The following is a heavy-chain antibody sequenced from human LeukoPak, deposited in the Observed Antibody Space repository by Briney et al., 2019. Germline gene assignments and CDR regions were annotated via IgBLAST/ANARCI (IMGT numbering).Heavy chain of an antibody. J-gene: IGHJ4*02. D-gene: IGHD3-10*01. CDR2: IHYSGSV. CDR3: ARGPWFRAF. CDR1: GGSFSGYY. Sequence: PSETLSLTCAVYGGSFSGYYWTWIRQPPGKGLEWIGEIHYSGSVTYNPSLETRVTISVDTSKNQFSLRINSVTAADTAVYYCARGPWFRAFWSRGTPVTVSS. V-gene: IGHV4-34*01.